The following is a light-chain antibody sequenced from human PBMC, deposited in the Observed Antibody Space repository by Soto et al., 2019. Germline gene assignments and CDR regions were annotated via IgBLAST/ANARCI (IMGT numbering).Light chain of an antibody. CDR3: QQRTNWLT. CDR2: DAS. Sequence: EIVLTQSPATLSLSPGERATLSCRASQNVSTYLAWYQQKPGQAPRLLIYDASNRATGIPARFSGSGSGTDFTLTISSLEAEDFALYYCQQRTNWLTFGPGTKVDIK. CDR1: QNVSTY. V-gene: IGKV3-11*01. J-gene: IGKJ3*01.